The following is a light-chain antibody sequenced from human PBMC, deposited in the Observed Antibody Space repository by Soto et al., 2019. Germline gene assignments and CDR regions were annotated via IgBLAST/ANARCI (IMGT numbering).Light chain of an antibody. J-gene: IGKJ2*01. V-gene: IGKV3-15*01. Sequence: EIVMTQSPATLSVFPGERATLSCRASQSVSTNLAWYQQKPGQAPRLLIYGASARATGIPARFSGSGSGTEFTLTISSRQSEDFAVYYCHQYNNWPPYTFGQGTKLEIK. CDR2: GAS. CDR3: HQYNNWPPYT. CDR1: QSVSTN.